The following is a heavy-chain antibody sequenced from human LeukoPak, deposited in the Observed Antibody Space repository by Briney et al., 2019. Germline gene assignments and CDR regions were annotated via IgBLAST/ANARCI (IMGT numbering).Heavy chain of an antibody. V-gene: IGHV4-34*01. J-gene: IGHJ6*02. CDR3: ANAGGSYYYYYGMDV. Sequence: PSETLSLTCAVYGGSFSGYYWSWIRQPPGKGLEWIGEINHSGSTNYNPSLKSRVTISVDTSKNQFSLKLSSVTAADTAVYYCANAGGSYYYYYGMDVWGQGTTVTVSS. CDR2: INHSGST. D-gene: IGHD6-13*01. CDR1: GGSFSGYY.